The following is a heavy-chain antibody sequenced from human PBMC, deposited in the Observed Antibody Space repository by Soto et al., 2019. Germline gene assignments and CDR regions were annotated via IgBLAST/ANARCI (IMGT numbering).Heavy chain of an antibody. Sequence: QVQLVESGGGVVQPGRSLRLSCAASGFPFSSYGMHWVRQAPGKGLEWVAHISYDGSNKHYTDSVKGRFTISRDNSMNMLYLQMSSLRAEGTAVYYCAGGQYYFDYCGQGTRVSVSS. CDR1: GFPFSSYG. CDR3: AGGQYYFDY. D-gene: IGHD2-15*01. J-gene: IGHJ4*02. V-gene: IGHV3-30*03. CDR2: ISYDGSNK.